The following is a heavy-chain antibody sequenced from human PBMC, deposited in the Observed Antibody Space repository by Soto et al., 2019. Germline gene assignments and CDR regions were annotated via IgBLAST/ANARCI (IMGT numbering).Heavy chain of an antibody. Sequence: GESLKISCKGSGYSFTSYWIGWVRQMPGKGLEWMGIIYPGDSDTRYSPSFQGQVTISADKSISTAYLQWSSLKASDTAMYYCARRQVVEDYYYYMDVWGKGTTVTVSS. CDR2: IYPGDSDT. D-gene: IGHD2-15*01. CDR1: GYSFTSYW. V-gene: IGHV5-51*01. J-gene: IGHJ6*03. CDR3: ARRQVVEDYYYYMDV.